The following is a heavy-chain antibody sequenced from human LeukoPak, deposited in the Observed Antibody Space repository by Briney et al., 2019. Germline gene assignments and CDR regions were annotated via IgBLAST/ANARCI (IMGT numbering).Heavy chain of an antibody. CDR1: GFTVSSNY. Sequence: GGSPRLSCAASGFTVSSNYMSWVRQAPGKGLEWISVIYSGGSTYYADSVKGRFTISRDNSKNTLYLQMNSLRAEDTAVYYCARDSGTGYSSSWYLDYWGQGTLVTVSS. CDR2: IYSGGST. CDR3: ARDSGTGYSSSWYLDY. J-gene: IGHJ4*02. V-gene: IGHV3-53*01. D-gene: IGHD6-13*01.